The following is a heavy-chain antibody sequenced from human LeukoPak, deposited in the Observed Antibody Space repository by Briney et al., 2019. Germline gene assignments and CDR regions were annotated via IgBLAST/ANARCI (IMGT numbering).Heavy chain of an antibody. V-gene: IGHV1-24*01. J-gene: IGHJ4*02. CDR1: GYTLTELS. CDR2: FDPEDGET. D-gene: IGHD6-13*01. Sequence: ASVKVSCKVSGYTLTELSMHWVRQARGKGLEWMGGFDPEDGETIYAQKFQGRVTMTEDTSTDTAYMELSSLRSEGTAVYYCATDSYSSSWYPLDYWGQGTLVTVSS. CDR3: ATDSYSSSWYPLDY.